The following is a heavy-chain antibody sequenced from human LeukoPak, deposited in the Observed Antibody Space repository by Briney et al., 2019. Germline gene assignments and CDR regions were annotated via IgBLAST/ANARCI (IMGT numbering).Heavy chain of an antibody. CDR2: ISGRSDNT. CDR3: AKWGDYDVLTGYYVSDF. Sequence: GASLRLSCAASGFIFGNHAMYWVRQAPGKGLEWVSAISGRSDNTYYADSVKGRFTLSRDSSKNTLYLQMNSLRADDTAVYYCAKWGDYDVLTGYYVSDFWGQGTLVTVSS. J-gene: IGHJ4*02. CDR1: GFIFGNHA. V-gene: IGHV3-23*01. D-gene: IGHD3-9*01.